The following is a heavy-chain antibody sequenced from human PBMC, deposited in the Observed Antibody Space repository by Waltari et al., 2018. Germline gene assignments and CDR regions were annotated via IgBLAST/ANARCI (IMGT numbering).Heavy chain of an antibody. CDR2: IYYSGST. CDR3: ARVIVEVQGVISQAIVDWYFDL. CDR1: GGSISSSSYY. J-gene: IGHJ2*01. D-gene: IGHD3-10*01. V-gene: IGHV4-39*07. Sequence: QLQLQESGPGLVKPSETLSLTCTVSGGSISSSSYYWGWIRQPPGKGLEWIGGIYYSGSTYYNPSLKGRVTISVDTSKNQFSLKLSAVTAADTAVYYCARVIVEVQGVISQAIVDWYFDLWGRGTLVTVSS.